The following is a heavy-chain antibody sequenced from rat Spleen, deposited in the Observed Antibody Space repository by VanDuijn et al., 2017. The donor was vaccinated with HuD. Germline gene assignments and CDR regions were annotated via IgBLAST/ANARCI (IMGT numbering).Heavy chain of an antibody. CDR2: ITTGGDNT. J-gene: IGHJ4*01. CDR3: ARHSGTARGVMDA. Sequence: EVQLVESGGGLVQPGRSMKLSCAASGFTFSFFPMAWVRQTPTKGLEWVASITTGGDNTYYRDSVKVRFTISRDNERSTQDLQMDSLRSEDTATYYCARHSGTARGVMDAWGQGTSVTVSS. D-gene: IGHD5-1*01. V-gene: IGHV5S14*01. CDR1: GFTFSFFP.